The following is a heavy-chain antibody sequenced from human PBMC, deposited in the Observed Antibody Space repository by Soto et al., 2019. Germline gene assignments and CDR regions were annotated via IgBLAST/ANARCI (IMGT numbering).Heavy chain of an antibody. Sequence: SETLSLTCAVYGGSFSGYYWSWIRQPPGKGLEWIGEINHSGSTNYNPSLKSRVTISVDTSKNQFSLKLNSVTAADTAVYYCARSGYCSSTSCYFLRRNFDYWGQGTQVTVSS. V-gene: IGHV4-34*01. CDR1: GGSFSGYY. CDR2: INHSGST. J-gene: IGHJ4*02. D-gene: IGHD2-2*01. CDR3: ARSGYCSSTSCYFLRRNFDY.